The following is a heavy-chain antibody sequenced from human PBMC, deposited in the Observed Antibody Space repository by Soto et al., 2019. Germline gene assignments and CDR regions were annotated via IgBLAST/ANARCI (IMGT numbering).Heavy chain of an antibody. V-gene: IGHV3-15*01. CDR2: IKSKTDGGTT. J-gene: IGHJ2*01. CDR1: GFTFSNAW. Sequence: GGSLRLSCAASGFTFSNAWMSWVRQAPGKGLEWVGRIKSKTDGGTTDYAAPVKGRFTISRDDSKNTLYLQMNSLKTEDTAVYYCARANPSSGWFYWYFDLWGRGTLVTVSS. CDR3: ARANPSSGWFYWYFDL. D-gene: IGHD6-19*01.